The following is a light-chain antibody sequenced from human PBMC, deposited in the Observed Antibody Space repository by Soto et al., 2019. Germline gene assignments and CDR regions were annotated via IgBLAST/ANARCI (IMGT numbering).Light chain of an antibody. Sequence: QSALTEPASVSGSPGQSITISCSGTSSDVGGYNYVSWYQQHPGKAPKLMIYEVSNRPSGVSNRFSGSKSGNTASLTISGLQAEDEADYCCSSYTSSSGGVFGTGTKVTVL. V-gene: IGLV2-14*01. CDR1: SSDVGGYNY. CDR2: EVS. J-gene: IGLJ1*01. CDR3: SSYTSSSGGV.